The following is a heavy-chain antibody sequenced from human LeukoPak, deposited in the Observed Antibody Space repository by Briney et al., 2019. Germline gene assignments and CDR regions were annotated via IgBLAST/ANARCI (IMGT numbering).Heavy chain of an antibody. CDR3: AKDARRTSGWYFFDY. CDR1: GFTFSSYA. D-gene: IGHD6-19*01. CDR2: ISGTGGST. J-gene: IGHJ4*02. Sequence: PGGSLRLSCAASGFTFSSYAMTWVRQAPGMGLEWVSLISGTGGSTSYADSVKGRFTISRDNSKNTLYLQMNSLRAEDTAVYYCAKDARRTSGWYFFDYWGQGSLVTVSS. V-gene: IGHV3-23*01.